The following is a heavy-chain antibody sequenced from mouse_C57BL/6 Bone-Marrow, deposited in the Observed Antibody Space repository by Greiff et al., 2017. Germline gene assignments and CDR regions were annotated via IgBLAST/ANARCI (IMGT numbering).Heavy chain of an antibody. CDR2: IDPSDSYT. D-gene: IGHD1-1*01. CDR1: GYTFTSYW. V-gene: IGHV1-69*01. CDR3: AITTVVATRDWYFDV. Sequence: VQLQQPGAELVMPGASVKLSCKASGYTFTSYWMHWVKQRPGQGLEWIGEIDPSDSYTKYNQKFKGKSTLTVDKSSSTAYMQLSSLTSDDSAVYYCAITTVVATRDWYFDVWGTGTTVTVSS. J-gene: IGHJ1*03.